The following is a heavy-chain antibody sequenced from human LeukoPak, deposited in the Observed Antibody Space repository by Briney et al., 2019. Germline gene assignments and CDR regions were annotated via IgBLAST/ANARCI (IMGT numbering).Heavy chain of an antibody. CDR3: ARAGGRSWFDP. J-gene: IGHJ5*02. CDR1: GFTFSSYE. Sequence: PGGSLRLSCAASGFTFSSYEMSWIRQAPGKGLEWVSSVDYSGGDTHYADSVMGRFTISRDNSKNTLYLQLNSLSADDTAVYYCARAGGRSWFDPWGQGTLVTVSS. V-gene: IGHV3-23*01. CDR2: VDYSGGDT.